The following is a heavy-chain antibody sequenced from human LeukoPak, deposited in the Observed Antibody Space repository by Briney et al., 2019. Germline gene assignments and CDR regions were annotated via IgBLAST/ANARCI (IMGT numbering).Heavy chain of an antibody. CDR3: ARGDYYGMDV. CDR2: ISSSSSTI. CDR1: GFTFSRYS. J-gene: IGHJ6*02. Sequence: RGSLRLSCAASGFTFSRYSMNWVRQAPGKGLEWVSYISSSSSTIYYADSVKGRFTISRDNAKNSLYLQMNSLRAEDTAVYYCARGDYYGMDVWGQGTTVTVSS. V-gene: IGHV3-48*01.